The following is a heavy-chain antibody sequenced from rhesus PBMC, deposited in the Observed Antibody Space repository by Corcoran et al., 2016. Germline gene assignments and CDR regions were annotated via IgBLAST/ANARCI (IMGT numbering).Heavy chain of an antibody. Sequence: EVQLVESGGGLVQPGGSLRLSCAASGFTFSSYGMRWFRQAPGTVLEWVLYISNGGGSTYYADSVKGRCTISRDNSKNTLSLQMNSLRAEDTAVYYCANGGSGYTRGFDYWGQGVLVTVSS. CDR3: ANGGSGYTRGFDY. CDR2: ISNGGGST. CDR1: GFTFSSYG. V-gene: IGHV3S5*01. D-gene: IGHD5-24*01. J-gene: IGHJ4*01.